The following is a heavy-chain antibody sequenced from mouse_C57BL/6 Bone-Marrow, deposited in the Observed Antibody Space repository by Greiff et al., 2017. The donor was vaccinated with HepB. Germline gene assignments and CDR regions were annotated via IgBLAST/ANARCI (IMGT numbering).Heavy chain of an antibody. Sequence: QVQLQQPGAELVKPGASVKMSCKASGYTFTSYWITWVKQRPGQGLEWIGDIYPGSGSTKYNEKFKSKATLTVDTSSSTSYMQLSSLTSEDSVVYYCARWSTTLYYAMDYWGQGTSVTVSS. V-gene: IGHV1-55*01. J-gene: IGHJ4*01. D-gene: IGHD1-1*01. CDR3: ARWSTTLYYAMDY. CDR1: GYTFTSYW. CDR2: IYPGSGST.